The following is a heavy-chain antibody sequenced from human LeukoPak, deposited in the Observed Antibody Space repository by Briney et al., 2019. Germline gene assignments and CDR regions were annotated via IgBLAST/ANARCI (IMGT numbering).Heavy chain of an antibody. CDR1: GFTFSSYW. J-gene: IGHJ5*02. CDR2: INSDGSST. CDR3: ARDPAVAGNDWFDP. D-gene: IGHD6-19*01. V-gene: IGHV3-74*01. Sequence: GGSLRLSCAASGFTFSSYWMHWVRQAPGKGLVWVSRINSDGSSTSCADSVKGRFTISRDNAKNTLYLQMNSLRAEDTAVYYCARDPAVAGNDWFDPWGQGTLVTVSS.